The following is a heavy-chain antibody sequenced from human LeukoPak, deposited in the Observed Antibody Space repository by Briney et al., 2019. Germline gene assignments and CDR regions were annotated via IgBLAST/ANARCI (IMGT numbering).Heavy chain of an antibody. V-gene: IGHV1-2*02. D-gene: IGHD4-17*01. CDR2: INPNSGDT. CDR3: ARAGGMGTVKRPYYFDY. J-gene: IGHJ4*02. CDR1: GYTFTGYY. Sequence: ASVTVSCKASGYTFTGYYMHWVRQAPGQGLEWMGWINPNSGDTNYAQKFQGRVTMTRDTSISTAYMELSRLRSDDTAVYYCARAGGMGTVKRPYYFDYWGQGTLVTVSS.